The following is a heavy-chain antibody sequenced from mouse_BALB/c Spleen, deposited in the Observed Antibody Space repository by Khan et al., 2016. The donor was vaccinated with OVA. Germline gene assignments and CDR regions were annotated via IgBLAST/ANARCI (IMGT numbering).Heavy chain of an antibody. V-gene: IGHV1S126*01. D-gene: IGHD1-1*01. CDR3: ARSDYGSPFAY. CDR1: GYTFTSFW. Sequence: QVQLKQSGPELVRPGASVKMSCKASGYTFTSFWIYWVKQRPGQGLEWIGMIDPSKSETRLNQKFKDKATLNVDKSPNTSYRQLSRLTSEDSAVYYCARSDYGSPFAYWGQGTLVTVSA. J-gene: IGHJ3*01. CDR2: IDPSKSET.